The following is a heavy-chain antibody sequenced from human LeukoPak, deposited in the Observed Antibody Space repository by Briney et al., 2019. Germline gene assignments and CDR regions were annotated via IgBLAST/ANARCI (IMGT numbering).Heavy chain of an antibody. CDR2: ISSSSSYT. D-gene: IGHD3-22*01. V-gene: IGHV3-11*05. J-gene: IGHJ3*02. CDR3: ARDVVYDSSGYAFDI. CDR1: GFTFSDYY. Sequence: GGSLRLSCAASGFTFSDYYMSWIRQAPGKGLEGVSYISSSSSYTNYADSVKGRFTISRDNAKNSLYLQMNSLRAEDTAVYYCARDVVYDSSGYAFDIWGQGTMVTVSS.